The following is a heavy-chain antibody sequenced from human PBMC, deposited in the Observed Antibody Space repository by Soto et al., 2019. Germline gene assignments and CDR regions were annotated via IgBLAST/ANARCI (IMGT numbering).Heavy chain of an antibody. D-gene: IGHD4-17*01. J-gene: IGHJ4*02. CDR1: GYSFTFYW. V-gene: IGHV5-51*01. CDR2: IYPGNSDT. CDR3: ARQDGDGLYYFDY. Sequence: GESLKISCKGSGYSFTFYWIGWVRQMPGKGLEWMGVIYPGNSDTRYSPSFQGQVTISADKSINTAYQQWSSLKASDTAMYYCARQDGDGLYYFDYWGQGTLVTVSS.